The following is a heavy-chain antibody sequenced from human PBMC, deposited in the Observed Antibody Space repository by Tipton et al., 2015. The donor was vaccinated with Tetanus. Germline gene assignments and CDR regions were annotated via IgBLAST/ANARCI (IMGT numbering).Heavy chain of an antibody. Sequence: GLVKPSETLSLICTVSGGSISSGSYYWGWIRQSPVKGLEWIGSTYYTGSTFKNPSLKSRVTISVDTAKHQFSLRLSSVTAADTAVYYCARDHGITWGGMGYYYGMDVWGQGTTVTVSS. J-gene: IGHJ6*02. CDR3: ARDHGITWGGMGYYYGMDV. D-gene: IGHD3-16*01. CDR1: GGSISSGSYY. CDR2: TYYTGST. V-gene: IGHV4-39*02.